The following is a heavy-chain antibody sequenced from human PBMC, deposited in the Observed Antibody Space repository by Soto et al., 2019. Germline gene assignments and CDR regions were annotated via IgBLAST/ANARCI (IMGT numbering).Heavy chain of an antibody. D-gene: IGHD6-6*01. CDR1: GYTLTELS. Sequence: ASAKVSCKVSGYTLTELSMHWVRQAPGKGLEWMGGFDPEDGETIYAQKFQGRVTMTEDTSTDTAYMELSSLRSEDTAVYYCATGSIAARYYYYYGMDVWGQGTTVTVSS. CDR3: ATGSIAARYYYYYGMDV. J-gene: IGHJ6*02. CDR2: FDPEDGET. V-gene: IGHV1-24*01.